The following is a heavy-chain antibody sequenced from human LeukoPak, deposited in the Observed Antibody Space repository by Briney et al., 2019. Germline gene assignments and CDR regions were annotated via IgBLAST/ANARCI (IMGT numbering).Heavy chain of an antibody. Sequence: PSETLSLTCTVSGGSISSSSYYWGWIRQPPGKGLEWIGSINYSGSTYYNSSLKSRVTISVDTSKNQFSLKLSSVTAADTAVYYCGRLGRNFDWLIYWGQGTLVTVSS. D-gene: IGHD3-9*01. CDR3: GRLGRNFDWLIY. CDR2: INYSGST. CDR1: GGSISSSSYY. J-gene: IGHJ4*02. V-gene: IGHV4-39*01.